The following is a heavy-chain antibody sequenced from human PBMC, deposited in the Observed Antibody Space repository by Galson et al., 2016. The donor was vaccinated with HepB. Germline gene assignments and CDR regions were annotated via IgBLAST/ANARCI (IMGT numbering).Heavy chain of an antibody. D-gene: IGHD4/OR15-4a*01. J-gene: IGHJ4*02. CDR2: TSYDGLNR. CDR3: AKTIAMHGTGWREVES. V-gene: IGHV3-30*18. Sequence: SLRLSCAASGFTFDIYGMHWVRQAPGKGLEWVAVTSYDGLNRYYVDSVKGRFTISKDNSKNTLYLQMDSLRVEDTAVYYCAKTIAMHGTGWREVESWGQGTLVTVSS. CDR1: GFTFDIYG.